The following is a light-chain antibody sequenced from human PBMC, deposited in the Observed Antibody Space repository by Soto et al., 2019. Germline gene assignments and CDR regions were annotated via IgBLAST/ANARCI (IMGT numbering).Light chain of an antibody. V-gene: IGKV3-15*01. CDR2: GAS. CDR1: QSISSS. Sequence: EIVMTQSPAPLSVSPGERATLSCRASQSISSSLAWYQQKPGQAPRLLIHGASTRATSNPGRFSGSGSGAEFTLTISSLQSEDFALYYCQQYYDWPPTFGQGTKVDIK. J-gene: IGKJ1*01. CDR3: QQYYDWPPT.